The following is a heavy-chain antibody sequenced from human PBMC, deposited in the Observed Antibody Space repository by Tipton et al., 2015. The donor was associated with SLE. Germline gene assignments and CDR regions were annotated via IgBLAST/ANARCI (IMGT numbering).Heavy chain of an antibody. J-gene: IGHJ5*02. CDR1: GGSISSSSYY. CDR3: ARDVQTKNLFDP. CDR2: IYYSGST. Sequence: TLSLTCTVSGGSISSSSYYWGWIRQPPGKGLEWIGSIYYSGSTYYNPSLKSRVTISVDTSKNQFSLKLSSVTAADTAVYYCARDVQTKNLFDPWGQGTLVTVSS. V-gene: IGHV4-39*02. D-gene: IGHD1-7*01.